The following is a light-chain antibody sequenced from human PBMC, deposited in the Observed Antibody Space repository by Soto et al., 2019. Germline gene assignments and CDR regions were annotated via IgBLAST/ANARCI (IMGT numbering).Light chain of an antibody. J-gene: IGLJ1*01. CDR3: SSYTSSSTLG. CDR1: SSDVGGYNY. Sequence: QSVLTQPASVSGSPGQSITISCTGTSSDVGGYNYVSWYQQHQGKAPKLMIYDVSNRPSGVSNRFSGSKSGNTASLTISGLQAEDEADYYCSSYTSSSTLGFGTGTKVTVL. V-gene: IGLV2-14*01. CDR2: DVS.